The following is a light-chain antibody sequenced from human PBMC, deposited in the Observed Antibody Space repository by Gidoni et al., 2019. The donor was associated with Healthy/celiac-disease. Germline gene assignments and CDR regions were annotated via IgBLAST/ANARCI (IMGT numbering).Light chain of an antibody. J-gene: IGLJ2*01. Sequence: QSVLTQPPSPSGPPGRRATISCSGSSSNIGSNTVNWYQQLPGTAPKLLIYSNNQRPSGVPDRFSGSKSGTSASLAISGLQSEDEADYYCAAWDDSLNGPVFGGGTKLTVL. V-gene: IGLV1-44*01. CDR3: AAWDDSLNGPV. CDR1: SSNIGSNT. CDR2: SNN.